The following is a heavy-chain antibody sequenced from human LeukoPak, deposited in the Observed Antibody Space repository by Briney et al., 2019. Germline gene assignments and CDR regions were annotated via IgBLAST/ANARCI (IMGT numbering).Heavy chain of an antibody. CDR1: GFTFSSYW. CDR3: ATGPFSAFAI. CDR2: IHSDEIST. V-gene: IGHV3-74*01. J-gene: IGHJ3*02. D-gene: IGHD1-14*01. Sequence: GGSLRLSCAASGFTFSSYWMHWVRQAPGKGLVWVSHIHSDEISTAYADSVKGRFTISRDNTKNTLYLQMNSLRVEDTAVYFCATGPFSAFAIWGQGTTLIVSS.